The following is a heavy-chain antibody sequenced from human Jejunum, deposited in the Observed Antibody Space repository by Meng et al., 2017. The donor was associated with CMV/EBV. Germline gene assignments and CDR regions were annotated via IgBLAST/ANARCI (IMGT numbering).Heavy chain of an antibody. Sequence: TFINYYIHWVRQAPGQGLEWMRIINPYSRPATYAQKFQTRVTMTRDKSTSTVYMDLSSLKSEDTAIYYCARSYDDFWSGYYRRPSYWGQGTLVTVSS. CDR1: TFINYY. D-gene: IGHD3-3*01. V-gene: IGHV1-46*01. CDR3: ARSYDDFWSGYYRRPSY. J-gene: IGHJ4*02. CDR2: INPYSRPA.